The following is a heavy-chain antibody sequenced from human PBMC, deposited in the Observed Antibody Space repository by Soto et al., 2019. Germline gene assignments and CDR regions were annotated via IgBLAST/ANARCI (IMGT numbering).Heavy chain of an antibody. V-gene: IGHV4-34*01. CDR2: INHSGST. CDR3: ARGSYDFWSGYYIPTYMDV. D-gene: IGHD3-3*01. J-gene: IGHJ6*03. CDR1: GGSFIGYY. Sequence: SETLSLTCAVYGGSFIGYYWSWILQPPWKGLEWIGEINHSGSTNYNPSLKSRVTISVDTSKNQFSLKLSSVTAADTAVYYCARGSYDFWSGYYIPTYMDVWGKGTTVTVSS.